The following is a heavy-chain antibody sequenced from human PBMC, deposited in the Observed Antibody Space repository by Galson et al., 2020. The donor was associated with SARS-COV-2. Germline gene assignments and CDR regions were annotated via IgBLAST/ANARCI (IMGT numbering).Heavy chain of an antibody. D-gene: IGHD3-22*01. CDR1: GFTFSSYA. Sequence: GGSLRLSCAASGFTFSSYAMSWVRQAPGKALEWVSALSGSGGSTYYADSVKGRFTISRDNSKNTLYLQMNSLRAEDTAVYYCAKGDTMIVENGWYFDLWGRGTLVTVSS. V-gene: IGHV3-23*01. J-gene: IGHJ2*01. CDR2: LSGSGGST. CDR3: AKGDTMIVENGWYFDL.